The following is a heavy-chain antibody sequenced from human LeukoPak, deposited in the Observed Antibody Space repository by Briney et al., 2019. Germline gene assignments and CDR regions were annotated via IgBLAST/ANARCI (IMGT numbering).Heavy chain of an antibody. CDR2: IYPGDSDT. Sequence: GESLKISCKGSGYSFTSYWIGWVRQMPGKGLEWMGIIYPGDSDTRYSPSFQGQVTISADKSISTAYLQWSSLKASDTAMYYCARQMIVGGYSYGPYAFDIWGQGTMVTVSS. V-gene: IGHV5-51*01. CDR3: ARQMIVGGYSYGPYAFDI. J-gene: IGHJ3*02. D-gene: IGHD5-18*01. CDR1: GYSFTSYW.